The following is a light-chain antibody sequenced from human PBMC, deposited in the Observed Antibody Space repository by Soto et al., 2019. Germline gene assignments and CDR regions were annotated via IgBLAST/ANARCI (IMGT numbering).Light chain of an antibody. J-gene: IGKJ2*01. Sequence: DIVMTQSPDSLAVSLGERATINCKSSQNILYSSNNNNYLAWYQQKPGQPPRLLIYWASTREFGVPERFSGSGYGTDFTLTISSLQAEDVAVYYCHQFYNTPYTFGQGTKLEIK. CDR1: QNILYSSNNNNY. V-gene: IGKV4-1*01. CDR3: HQFYNTPYT. CDR2: WAS.